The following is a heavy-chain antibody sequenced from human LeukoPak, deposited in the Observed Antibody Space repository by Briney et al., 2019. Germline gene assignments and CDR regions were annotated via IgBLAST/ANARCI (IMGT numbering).Heavy chain of an antibody. CDR2: INPTNGVS. CDR3: ARDGGLDV. J-gene: IGHJ6*02. Sequence: GASVKVSCKASGYIFNDYYMHWVRQAPGQGLEWMGWINPTNGVSKIPQRFQGRVTLTRDTSISTAYMKVSRLSSDDTAVYYCARDGGLDVWGQGTTVTVSS. V-gene: IGHV1-2*02. CDR1: GYIFNDYY.